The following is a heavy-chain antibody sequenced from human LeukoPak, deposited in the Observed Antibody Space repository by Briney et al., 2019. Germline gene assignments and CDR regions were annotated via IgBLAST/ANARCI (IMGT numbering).Heavy chain of an antibody. CDR2: IYYSGTT. J-gene: IGHJ6*02. D-gene: IGHD3/OR15-3a*01. CDR1: GGSINY. CDR3: ARTLGLVGMDV. V-gene: IGHV4-39*01. Sequence: PSETLSLTCTVSGGSINYGGWIRQPPGKGLEWIGSIYYSGTTYYNPSLKSRVTISVDTSKNQFSLKLSSVTAADTAVYYCARTLGLVGMDVWGQGTTVTVSS.